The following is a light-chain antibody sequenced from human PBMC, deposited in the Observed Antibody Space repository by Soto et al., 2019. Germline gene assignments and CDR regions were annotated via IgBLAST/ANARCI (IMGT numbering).Light chain of an antibody. V-gene: IGKV3-20*01. CDR1: QSVSNY. CDR2: GAS. J-gene: IGKJ1*01. Sequence: EIVLTQSPGTLSLSPGERATLSCRASQSVSNYLAWYQRKPGQAPRLLIYGASSRATGIPDRFSGSGSGTDFTLTISRLEPEDFAVYYCHQYGGSPQTFGQGPKVAIK. CDR3: HQYGGSPQT.